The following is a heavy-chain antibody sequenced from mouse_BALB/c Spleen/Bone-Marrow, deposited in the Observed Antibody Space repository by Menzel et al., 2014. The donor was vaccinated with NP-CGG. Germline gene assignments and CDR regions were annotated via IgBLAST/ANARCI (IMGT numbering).Heavy chain of an antibody. Sequence: QVQLQQSGAELVKPGALVKLSCKASGYTFTSYWMHWVKQRPGQGLEWIGEIDPSDSYTNYNQKFKGKATLTVDKSSSTAYMQLSSLTSEDSAVYYCALIYYGNYDYAMDYWGQGTSVTVSS. CDR1: GYTFTSYW. CDR3: ALIYYGNYDYAMDY. J-gene: IGHJ4*01. V-gene: IGHV1-69*02. CDR2: IDPSDSYT. D-gene: IGHD2-1*01.